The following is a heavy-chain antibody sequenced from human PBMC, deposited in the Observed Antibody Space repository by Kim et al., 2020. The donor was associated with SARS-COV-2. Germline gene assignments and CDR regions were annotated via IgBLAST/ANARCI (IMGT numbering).Heavy chain of an antibody. CDR3: ARKGADHCSGGSCYSRNAFDI. CDR1: GGSISSGSYY. J-gene: IGHJ3*02. D-gene: IGHD2-15*01. CDR2: IYTSGST. V-gene: IGHV4-61*02. Sequence: SETLSLTCTFSGGSISSGSYYWSWIRQPAGKGLEWIGRIYTSGSTNYNPSLKSRVTISVDTSKNQFSLKLSSVTAADTAVYYCARKGADHCSGGSCYSRNAFDIWGQGTMVTVSS.